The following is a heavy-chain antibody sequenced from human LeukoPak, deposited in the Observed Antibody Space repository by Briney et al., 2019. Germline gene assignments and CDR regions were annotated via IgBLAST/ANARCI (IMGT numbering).Heavy chain of an antibody. CDR2: INPNSGGT. CDR3: ARDGCSSTSCYSRDYYGMDV. CDR1: GYTFTGYY. V-gene: IGHV1-2*02. D-gene: IGHD2-2*01. J-gene: IGHJ6*02. Sequence: ASVKVSCKASGYTFTGYYMHWVRQAPGQGLEWMGWINPNSGGTNYAQKFQGRVTMTRDTSISTAYMELSRLRSDDTAVYYCARDGCSSTSCYSRDYYGMDVWGQGTTVTVSS.